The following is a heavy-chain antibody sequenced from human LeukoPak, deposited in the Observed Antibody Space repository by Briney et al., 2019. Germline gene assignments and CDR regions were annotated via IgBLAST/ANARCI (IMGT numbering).Heavy chain of an antibody. CDR2: MNPNSGNT. D-gene: IGHD3-22*01. J-gene: IGHJ4*02. CDR1: GYTFTSYD. CDR3: AIAPLDYYDSSGYYYGY. Sequence: GASVKVSCKASGYTFTSYDINWVRQATGQGLEWMGWMNPNSGNTGYAQKFQGRVTMTRNTSISTAYMELSSLRSEDTAVYYCAIAPLDYYDSSGYYYGYWGQGTLVTVSS. V-gene: IGHV1-8*01.